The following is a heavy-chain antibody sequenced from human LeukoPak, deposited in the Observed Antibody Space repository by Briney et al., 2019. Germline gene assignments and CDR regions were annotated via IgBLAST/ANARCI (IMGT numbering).Heavy chain of an antibody. CDR1: GGSVSNYY. V-gene: IGHV4-59*02. J-gene: IGHJ4*02. D-gene: IGHD6-13*01. CDR2: IYYTET. Sequence: SETLSLTCTVPGGSVSNYYWSWIRQSPGKGLEWIGYIYYTETSYNPSLKSRVTMSVDTSKNQFSLNLSSVTAADTAVYYCARFSSIAAAFDYWGLGTLVTVSS. CDR3: ARFSSIAAAFDY.